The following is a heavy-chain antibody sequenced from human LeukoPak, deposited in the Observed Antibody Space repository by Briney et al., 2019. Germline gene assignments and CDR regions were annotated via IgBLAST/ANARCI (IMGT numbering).Heavy chain of an antibody. CDR1: GFTFSSYG. Sequence: GGSLRLSCAASGFTFSSYGMHWVRQASGKGLEWVAVISYDGSNKYYADSVKGRFTISRDNSKNTLYLQMNSLRAEDTAVYYCAKEPSRTAMVTDYWGQGTLVTVSS. CDR2: ISYDGSNK. CDR3: AKEPSRTAMVTDY. J-gene: IGHJ4*02. V-gene: IGHV3-30*18. D-gene: IGHD5-18*01.